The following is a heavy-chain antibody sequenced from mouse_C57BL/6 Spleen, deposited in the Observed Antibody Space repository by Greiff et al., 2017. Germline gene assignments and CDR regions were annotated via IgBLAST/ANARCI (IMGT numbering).Heavy chain of an antibody. D-gene: IGHD1-1*01. J-gene: IGHJ2*01. CDR2: IDPNSGGT. CDR1: GYTFTSYW. Sequence: QVQLKEPGAELVKPGASVKLSCKASGYTFTSYWMHWVKQRPGRGLEWIGRIDPNSGGTKYNEKFKSKATLTVDKPSSTAYMPLSSLTSEDSAVYYCARNGNYFDYWGQGTTLTVSS. CDR3: ARNGNYFDY. V-gene: IGHV1-72*01.